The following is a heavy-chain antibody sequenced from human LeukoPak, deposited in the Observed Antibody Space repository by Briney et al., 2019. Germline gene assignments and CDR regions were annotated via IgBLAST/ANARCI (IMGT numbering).Heavy chain of an antibody. CDR3: AHTVYNWNPYNWFDP. CDR2: IYWNDDK. J-gene: IGHJ5*02. V-gene: IGHV2-5*01. Sequence: KESGPTLVKPTQTPTLTCTFSGFSLSTSGVGVGWIRQPPGKALEWLALIYWNDDKRYSPSLKSRLTITKDTSKNQVVLTMTNMDPVDIATYYCAHTVYNWNPYNWFDPWGQGTLVTVSS. D-gene: IGHD1-20*01. CDR1: GFSLSTSGVG.